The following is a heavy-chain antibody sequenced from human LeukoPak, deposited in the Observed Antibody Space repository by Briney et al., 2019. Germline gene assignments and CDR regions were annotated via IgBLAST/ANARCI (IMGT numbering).Heavy chain of an antibody. CDR3: ARRGRVWLPDY. Sequence: SETLSLTCAVYGGSFSGYYWSWIRQPPGKGLEWIGEINHSGSTNYNPSLKSRVTISVDTSKNQFSLKLSSVTAADTAVYYCARRGRVWLPDYWGQGTLVTVPS. J-gene: IGHJ4*02. CDR2: INHSGST. V-gene: IGHV4-34*01. D-gene: IGHD5-24*01. CDR1: GGSFSGYY.